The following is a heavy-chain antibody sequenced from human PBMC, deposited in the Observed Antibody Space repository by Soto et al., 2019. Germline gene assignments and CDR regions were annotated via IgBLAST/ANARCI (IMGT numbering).Heavy chain of an antibody. CDR3: ARWYGGSLDY. V-gene: IGHV4-59*01. J-gene: IGHJ4*02. D-gene: IGHD4-17*01. Sequence: SETLSLTCTVSGDSIRSYYWSWIRQPPGKGLEWIGYIYYSGSTNYNPSLKSRVTISVDTSKNQFSLRLSSVTAADTAVYYWARWYGGSLDYRGQGTLVTGSS. CDR1: GDSIRSYY. CDR2: IYYSGST.